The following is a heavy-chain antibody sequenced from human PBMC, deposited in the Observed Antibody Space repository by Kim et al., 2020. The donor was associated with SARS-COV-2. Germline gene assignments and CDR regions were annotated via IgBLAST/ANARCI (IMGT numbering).Heavy chain of an antibody. V-gene: IGHV3-11*06. Sequence: RFTISRDNAKNSLYLQMNSLRAEDTAVYYCARDGQCVEWLSPWYYYYYMDVWGKGTTVTVSS. D-gene: IGHD3-3*01. CDR3: ARDGQCVEWLSPWYYYYYMDV. J-gene: IGHJ6*03.